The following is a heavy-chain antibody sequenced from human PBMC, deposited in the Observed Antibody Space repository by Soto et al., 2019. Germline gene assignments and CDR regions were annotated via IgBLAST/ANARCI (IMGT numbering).Heavy chain of an antibody. Sequence: GGSLRLSCAASGFTFSSYSMNWVRQAPGKGLEWVSYISSSSSTIYYADSVKGRFTISRDNAKNSLYLQMNSLRAEDTAVYYCAIGYCSGGSCYGPYLDFDYWGQGTLVTVS. CDR2: ISSSSSTI. V-gene: IGHV3-48*01. CDR3: AIGYCSGGSCYGPYLDFDY. CDR1: GFTFSSYS. D-gene: IGHD2-15*01. J-gene: IGHJ4*02.